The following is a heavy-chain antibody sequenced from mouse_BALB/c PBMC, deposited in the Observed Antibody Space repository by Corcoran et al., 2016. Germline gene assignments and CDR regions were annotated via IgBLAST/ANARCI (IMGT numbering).Heavy chain of an antibody. J-gene: IGHJ3*01. Sequence: QVQLQQSGPELVKPGASVKISCKASGYSFTSYYIHWVKQRPGQGLEWIGWIFPGSGNTKYNEKFKGKATLTADTSSSTAYMQLSSLTSEDSVVYFCARDYGNFPWFAYWGQGTLVTVSA. CDR1: GYSFTSYY. CDR3: ARDYGNFPWFAY. V-gene: IGHV1-66*01. CDR2: IFPGSGNT. D-gene: IGHD2-1*01.